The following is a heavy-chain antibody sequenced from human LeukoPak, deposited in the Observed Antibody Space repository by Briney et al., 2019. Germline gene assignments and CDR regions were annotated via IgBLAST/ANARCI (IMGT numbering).Heavy chain of an antibody. V-gene: IGHV1-18*01. CDR2: ISAYNGNT. CDR3: ARVARTSNYYYYYMDV. CDR1: GHTFTSYG. Sequence: ASVKVSCKASGHTFTSYGISWVRQAPGQGLEWMGWISAYNGNTNYAQKLQGRVTMTTDTSTSTAYMELRSLRSDDTAVYYCARVARTSNYYYYYMDVWGKGTTVTISS. J-gene: IGHJ6*03.